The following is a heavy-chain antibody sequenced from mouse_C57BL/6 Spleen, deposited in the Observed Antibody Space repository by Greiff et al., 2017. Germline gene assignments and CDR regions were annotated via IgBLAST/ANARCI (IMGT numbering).Heavy chain of an antibody. V-gene: IGHV1-69*01. J-gene: IGHJ3*02. CDR1: GYTFTSYW. CDR3: ARGWEAGY. D-gene: IGHD1-1*02. CDR2: IDPSDSYP. Sequence: QVQLQQPGAELVMPGASVKLSCKASGYTFTSYWMHWVKQRPGQGLEWIGEIDPSDSYPNYNQKFKGKSTLTVDKSSSTAYMQLSSLTSEDSAVYYCARGWEAGYWGQGTLVTVSA.